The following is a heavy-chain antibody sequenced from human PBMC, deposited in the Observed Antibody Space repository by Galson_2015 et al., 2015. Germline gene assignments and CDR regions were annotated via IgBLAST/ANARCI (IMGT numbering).Heavy chain of an antibody. J-gene: IGHJ3*02. CDR3: ARHPHYGDYVGDAFDI. Sequence: SGAEVKKPGESLKISCTGSGYSFPSYWIGWVRRMPGKGLEWMGIIYPGDSDTRYSPSFQGQVTISADKSINTAYLQWSSLKASDTAMYYCARHPHYGDYVGDAFDIWGQGTMVTVSS. CDR1: GYSFPSYW. D-gene: IGHD4-17*01. CDR2: IYPGDSDT. V-gene: IGHV5-51*01.